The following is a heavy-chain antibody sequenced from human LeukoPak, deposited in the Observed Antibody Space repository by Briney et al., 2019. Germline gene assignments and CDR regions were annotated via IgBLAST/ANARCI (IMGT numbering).Heavy chain of an antibody. CDR1: GGSISSYY. J-gene: IGHJ3*02. Sequence: SETLSLTCTVSGGSISSYYWSWIRQPPGKGLEWIGYIYYSGSTNSNPSLKSRVTISVDTSKNQFSLKLSSVTAADTAVYYCARVKDDSSGYSHDAFDIWGQGTMVTVSS. D-gene: IGHD3-22*01. CDR2: IYYSGST. V-gene: IGHV4-59*01. CDR3: ARVKDDSSGYSHDAFDI.